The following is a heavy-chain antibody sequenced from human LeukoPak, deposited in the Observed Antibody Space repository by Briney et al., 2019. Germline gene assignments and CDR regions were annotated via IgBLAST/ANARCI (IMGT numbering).Heavy chain of an antibody. CDR3: ASRSRGYGGNPMDAFDI. D-gene: IGHD4-23*01. Sequence: SVKVSCKASGGTFSSYAISWVRQAPGQGLEWMGGIIPIFGTANYAQKFQGRVTITADESTSTAYMELSSLRSEDTAVYYCASRSRGYGGNPMDAFDIWGQGTMVTVSS. J-gene: IGHJ3*02. V-gene: IGHV1-69*01. CDR2: IIPIFGTA. CDR1: GGTFSSYA.